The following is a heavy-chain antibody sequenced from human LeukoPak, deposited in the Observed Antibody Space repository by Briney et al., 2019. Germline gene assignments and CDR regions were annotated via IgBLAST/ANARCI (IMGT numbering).Heavy chain of an antibody. CDR3: ARGGGARYGMDV. Sequence: ASVKVSCKASGYTFTSFDINGGRHATEQGLEWMGWMNPNSGNTGYAQKFQGRVTMTRNTSISTAYMELSSLRSEDTAVYYCARGGGARYGMDVWGQGTTVTVSS. D-gene: IGHD1-26*01. V-gene: IGHV1-8*01. CDR2: MNPNSGNT. J-gene: IGHJ6*02. CDR1: GYTFTSFD.